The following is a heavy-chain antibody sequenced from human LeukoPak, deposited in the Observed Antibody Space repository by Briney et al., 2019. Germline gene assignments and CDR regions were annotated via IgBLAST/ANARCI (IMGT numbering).Heavy chain of an antibody. V-gene: IGHV1-2*02. CDR1: GYTFTGYY. CDR2: INPNSGGT. Sequence: GSVKVSCKASGYTFTGYYMHWVRQTPGQGLEWMGWINPNSGGTNYAQKFQGRVTMTRDTSISTAYMELSRLRSDATAVYYCAGNTMLGAFDIWGQGTMVTVSS. CDR3: AGNTMLGAFDI. J-gene: IGHJ3*02. D-gene: IGHD3-10*02.